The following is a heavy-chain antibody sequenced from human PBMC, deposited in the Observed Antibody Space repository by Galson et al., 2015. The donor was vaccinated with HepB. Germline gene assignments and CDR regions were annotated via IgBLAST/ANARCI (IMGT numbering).Heavy chain of an antibody. J-gene: IGHJ5*02. CDR3: AKDIAIFGVVIQNALGS. Sequence: SLRLSCAASGFTFDDYAMHWVRQAPGRGLEWVSTISWNSDNIAYADSVKGRFTISRDNAKNSLYLQMNSLRAEDTALYYCAKDIAIFGVVIQNALGSWGQGTLVTVSS. D-gene: IGHD3-3*01. CDR2: ISWNSDNI. CDR1: GFTFDDYA. V-gene: IGHV3-9*01.